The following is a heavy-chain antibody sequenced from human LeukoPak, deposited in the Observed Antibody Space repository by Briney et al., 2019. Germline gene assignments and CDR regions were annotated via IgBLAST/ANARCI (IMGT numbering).Heavy chain of an antibody. D-gene: IGHD5-12*01. CDR3: ALRLRHDAFDI. CDR2: IYPAYSDT. V-gene: IGHV5-51*01. CDR1: RYTFTNSW. Sequence: GAALMISCKGSRYTFTNSWIGWVRQMPGTGLEWMGIIYPAYSDTKYSPSFQGQVTISADKSISTAYLQWSSLEASDTAMYYCALRLRHDAFDIWGQGTMVTVSS. J-gene: IGHJ3*02.